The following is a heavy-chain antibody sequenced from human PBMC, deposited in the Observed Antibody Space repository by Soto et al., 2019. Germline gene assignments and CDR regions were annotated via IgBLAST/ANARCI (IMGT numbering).Heavy chain of an antibody. Sequence: QVELVESGGGVVQPGRSLRLSCSASGFTFSTYALHWVRQAPGKGLEWVAVITYDGSNKYYADSVKGRFTISRDNSKNMVYLQMNSLRAEDTAVYYCARDPEGLEPLDSWGQGTLVTVS. D-gene: IGHD1-1*01. CDR2: ITYDGSNK. J-gene: IGHJ4*02. CDR1: GFTFSTYA. V-gene: IGHV3-30-3*01. CDR3: ARDPEGLEPLDS.